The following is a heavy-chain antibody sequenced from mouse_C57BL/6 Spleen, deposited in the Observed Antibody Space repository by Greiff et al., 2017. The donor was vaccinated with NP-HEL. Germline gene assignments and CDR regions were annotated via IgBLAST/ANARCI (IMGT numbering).Heavy chain of an antibody. D-gene: IGHD1-1*01. CDR2: IDPSDSET. Sequence: QVQLQQPGAELVRPGSSVKLSCKASGYTFTSYWMHWVKQRPIQGLEWIGNIDPSDSETHYNQKFKDKATLTVDKSSSTAYMQLSSLTSEDSAVYYCARKAYYYGSSPYYFVYWGQGTTLTVSS. J-gene: IGHJ2*01. CDR3: ARKAYYYGSSPYYFVY. CDR1: GYTFTSYW. V-gene: IGHV1-52*01.